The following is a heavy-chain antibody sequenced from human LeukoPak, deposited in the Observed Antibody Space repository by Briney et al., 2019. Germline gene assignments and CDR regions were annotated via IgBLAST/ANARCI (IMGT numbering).Heavy chain of an antibody. CDR2: INPNSGGT. V-gene: IGHV1-2*02. J-gene: IGHJ5*02. D-gene: IGHD2-2*01. CDR3: ARDARDCSSTSCGNWFDP. CDR1: GYTFTGYY. Sequence: ASVKVSCKASGYTFTGYYMHWVRQAPGQGLEWMGWINPNSGGTNYAQKFRGRVTMTRDTSISTAYMELSRLRSDDTAVYYCARDARDCSSTSCGNWFDPWGQGTLVTVSS.